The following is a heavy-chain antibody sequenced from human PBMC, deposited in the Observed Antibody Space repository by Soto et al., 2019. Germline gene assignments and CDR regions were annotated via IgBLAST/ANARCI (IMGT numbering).Heavy chain of an antibody. CDR2: INHSGST. D-gene: IGHD3-3*01. CDR3: ARINVLRFLEGSNPLLLHYGMDV. CDR1: GGSFSGYY. V-gene: IGHV4-34*01. J-gene: IGHJ6*02. Sequence: NPSETLSLTCAVYGGSFSGYYWSWIRQPPGKGLEWIGEINHSGSTNYNPSLKSRVTISVDTSKNQFSLKLSSVTAADTAVYYCARINVLRFLEGSNPLLLHYGMDVWGQGTTVTVSS.